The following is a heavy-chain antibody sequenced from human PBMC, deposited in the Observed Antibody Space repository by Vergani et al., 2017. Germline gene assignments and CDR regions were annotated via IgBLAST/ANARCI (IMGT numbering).Heavy chain of an antibody. CDR2: IYYSGST. CDR3: ARVYSYGYGWFDP. V-gene: IGHV4-30-2*01. J-gene: IGHJ5*02. D-gene: IGHD5-18*01. Sequence: QLQLQESGSGLVKPSQTLSLTCAVSGGSISSGGYSWSWIRQPPGKGLEWIGYIYYSGSTNYNPSLKSRVTISVDTSKNQFSLKLSSVTAADTAVYYCARVYSYGYGWFDPWGQGTLVTVSS. CDR1: GGSISSGGYS.